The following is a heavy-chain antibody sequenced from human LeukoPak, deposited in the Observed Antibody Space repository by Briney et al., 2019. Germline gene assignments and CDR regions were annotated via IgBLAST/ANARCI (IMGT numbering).Heavy chain of an antibody. CDR1: GFSFSSYS. J-gene: IGHJ4*02. V-gene: IGHV3-30*04. Sequence: GGSLRLSCVASGFSFSSYSIHWVRQAPGKGLEWVAVISYDGSNKYYADSVKGRFTISRDNSKNTLYLQMNSLRAEDTAVYYCAKGSGYWGQGTLVTVSS. CDR3: AKGSGY. CDR2: ISYDGSNK.